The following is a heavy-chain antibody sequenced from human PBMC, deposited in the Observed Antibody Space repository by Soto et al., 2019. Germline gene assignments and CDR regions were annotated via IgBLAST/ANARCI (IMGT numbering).Heavy chain of an antibody. Sequence: GSLRLSCAASGFTFSDRYMDWVRQAPGKGLEWVGRTKNKANSYTTEYAASVKGRFTISRGYSRDSVYLQMNSLKTDDTAVYYCTIEGAYPGPDFDYWGQGTLVTVSS. J-gene: IGHJ4*02. CDR3: TIEGAYPGPDFDY. CDR1: GFTFSDRY. D-gene: IGHD3-16*01. CDR2: TKNKANSYTT. V-gene: IGHV3-72*01.